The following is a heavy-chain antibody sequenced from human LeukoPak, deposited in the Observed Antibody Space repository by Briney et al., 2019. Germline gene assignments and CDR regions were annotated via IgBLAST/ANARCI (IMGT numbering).Heavy chain of an antibody. CDR3: AKDAALVADLYFDF. V-gene: IGHV3-9*01. Sequence: PGRSLRLSCAASGFTFDDYAMHWVRQAPGKGLEWVSGISWNSGSIGYADSVKGRFTISRDNAKNSLYLQMNSLRAEDTALYYCAKDAALVADLYFDFWGQGTLVTVS. J-gene: IGHJ4*02. CDR2: ISWNSGSI. CDR1: GFTFDDYA. D-gene: IGHD6-19*01.